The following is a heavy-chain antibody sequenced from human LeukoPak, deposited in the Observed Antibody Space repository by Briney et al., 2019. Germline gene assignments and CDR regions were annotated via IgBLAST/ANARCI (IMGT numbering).Heavy chain of an antibody. CDR2: IIPIFGTA. Sequence: PVKVSCKASGGTFSSYAISWVRQAPGQGLEWMGGIIPIFGTANYAQKFQGRVTITADKSTSTAYMELSSLRSEDTAVYYCARVAAADPYNWFDPRGQGTLVTVSS. CDR3: ARVAAADPYNWFDP. D-gene: IGHD6-13*01. V-gene: IGHV1-69*06. J-gene: IGHJ5*02. CDR1: GGTFSSYA.